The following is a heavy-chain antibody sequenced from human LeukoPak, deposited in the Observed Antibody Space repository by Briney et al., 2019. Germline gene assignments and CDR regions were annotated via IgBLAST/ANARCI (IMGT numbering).Heavy chain of an antibody. Sequence: SETLSLTCTVPGGSISSYYWSWIRQPAGKGLEWIGRIYTSGSTNYNPSLKSRVTISVDKSKNQFSLKLSSVTAADTAVYYCARGITGTSGSLYYYYYMDVWGKGTTVTVSS. J-gene: IGHJ6*03. CDR2: IYTSGST. CDR1: GGSISSYY. CDR3: ARGITGTSGSLYYYYYMDV. D-gene: IGHD1-20*01. V-gene: IGHV4-4*07.